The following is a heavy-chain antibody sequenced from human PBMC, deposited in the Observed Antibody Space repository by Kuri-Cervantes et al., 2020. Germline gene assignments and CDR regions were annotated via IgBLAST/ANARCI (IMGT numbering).Heavy chain of an antibody. V-gene: IGHV4-39*01. D-gene: IGHD2-2*01. CDR1: GGSISSSSYY. J-gene: IGHJ5*02. CDR3: ARSRADCSSTSCYRYNWFDP. CDR2: IYYSGST. Sequence: ESLKISCTVSGGSISSSSYYWGWIRQPPGKGLEWIGSIYYSGSTYYNPSLKSRVTISVDTSKNQFSLKLSSVTAADTAVYYCARSRADCSSTSCYRYNWFDPWGQGTLVTVSS.